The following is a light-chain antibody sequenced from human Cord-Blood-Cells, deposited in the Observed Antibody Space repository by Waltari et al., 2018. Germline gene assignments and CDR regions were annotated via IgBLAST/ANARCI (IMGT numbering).Light chain of an antibody. Sequence: EIVLTQSPGTLSSSPGERASLSCRASQSVSSSYLAWYQQKPGQAPSLLIYGASSRATGIQDRFGGSGSGTDSPLTISGLRPEDFAVYYGQRYGSSPSTLGQGTKLE. CDR3: QRYGSSPST. CDR1: QSVSSSY. V-gene: IGKV3-20*01. CDR2: GAS. J-gene: IGKJ2*01.